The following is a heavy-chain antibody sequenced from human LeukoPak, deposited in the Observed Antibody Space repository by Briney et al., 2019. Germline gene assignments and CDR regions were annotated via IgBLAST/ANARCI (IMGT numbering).Heavy chain of an antibody. Sequence: PSETLSLTCTVSGGSIKSYNWNWIRQSPGKGLECIGYIHYTGGTNYYPSLKSRVSIFLDTSKNQFSLKLSSVTAADTAIYHCARDDDWTEAFDIWGQGTMVTVSS. V-gene: IGHV4-59*01. J-gene: IGHJ3*02. CDR1: GGSIKSYN. D-gene: IGHD1-1*01. CDR2: IHYTGGT. CDR3: ARDDDWTEAFDI.